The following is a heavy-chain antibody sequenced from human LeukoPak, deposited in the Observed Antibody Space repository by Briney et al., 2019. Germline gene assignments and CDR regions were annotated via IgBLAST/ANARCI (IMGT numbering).Heavy chain of an antibody. J-gene: IGHJ6*04. Sequence: GSLRLSCAASGFTVSSNYMSWVRQAPGKGLEWVSSISSSSSYIYYADSVKGRFTISRDNAKNSLYLQMNSLRAEDTAVYYCARDLEEYQLLEDVWGKGTTVTVSS. D-gene: IGHD2-2*01. CDR3: ARDLEEYQLLEDV. CDR1: GFTVSSNY. CDR2: ISSSSSYI. V-gene: IGHV3-21*01.